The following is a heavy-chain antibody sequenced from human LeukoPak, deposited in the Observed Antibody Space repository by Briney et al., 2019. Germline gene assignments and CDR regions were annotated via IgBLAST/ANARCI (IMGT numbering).Heavy chain of an antibody. Sequence: GGSLRLSCVASGFIVSTNYMSWVRQAPGKGLEWVSVIYSGGGTYYADSVKGRFTISRDRSKNTLYLQMNSLRAEDTAVYYCATLKKSGDFDYWGQGTLVTVSS. V-gene: IGHV3-53*05. CDR2: IYSGGGT. CDR1: GFIVSTNY. J-gene: IGHJ4*02. D-gene: IGHD3-10*01. CDR3: ATLKKSGDFDY.